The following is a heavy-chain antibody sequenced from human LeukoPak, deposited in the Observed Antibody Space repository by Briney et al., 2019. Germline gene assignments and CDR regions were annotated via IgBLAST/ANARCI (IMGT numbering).Heavy chain of an antibody. CDR3: ARQYYDILTGFYIHFDY. V-gene: IGHV5-51*01. J-gene: IGHJ4*02. D-gene: IGHD3-9*01. CDR1: GYKFVSQW. Sequence: GESLKISCQASGYKFVSQWIGWVRQRPGKGLEWMGIIYPDDSDTRYSPSFQGQVTISADKSINTAYLQWSSLKASDTAIYYCARQYYDILTGFYIHFDYWGQGTLVTVSP. CDR2: IYPDDSDT.